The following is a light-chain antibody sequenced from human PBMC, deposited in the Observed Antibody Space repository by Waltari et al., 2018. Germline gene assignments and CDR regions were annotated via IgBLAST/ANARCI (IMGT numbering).Light chain of an antibody. J-gene: IGKJ4*01. CDR3: QHYDTFPFT. CDR1: HDLGNF. CDR2: HAS. Sequence: DIQLTQSPRSLPASIGDKVTIPCQASHDLGNFLNWLQHKPGQAPRVLIYHASDLEAGVPSRFSGSRSGTEFTLTISSLEPEDVATYSCQHYDTFPFTFGGGTKVEI. V-gene: IGKV1-33*01.